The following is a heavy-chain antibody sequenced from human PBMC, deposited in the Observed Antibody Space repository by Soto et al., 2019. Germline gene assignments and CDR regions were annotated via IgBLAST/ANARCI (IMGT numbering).Heavy chain of an antibody. CDR3: ARDKITGLFDY. D-gene: IGHD2-8*02. J-gene: IGHJ4*02. CDR2: INHTGST. V-gene: IGHV4-34*01. Sequence: SETLSLTCAVYGGYISCYSWSWIRQHPGTGLEWIGEINHTGSTNYNPSLKSRLTISVDTSKNQFSLKLTSVTAADTAVYYCARDKITGLFDYWGQGTLVTVSS. CDR1: GGYISCYS.